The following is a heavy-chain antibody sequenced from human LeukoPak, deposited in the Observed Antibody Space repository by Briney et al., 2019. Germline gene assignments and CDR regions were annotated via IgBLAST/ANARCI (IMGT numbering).Heavy chain of an antibody. D-gene: IGHD3-10*01. CDR1: GYTLTELS. CDR2: FDPEDGET. CDR3: ATSPITMVRGVIITLALDY. V-gene: IGHV1-24*01. Sequence: GASVEVSCKVSGYTLTELSMHWVRQAPGKGLEWMGGFDPEDGETIYAQKLQGRVTMTEDTSTDTAYMELSSLRSEDTAVYYCATSPITMVRGVIITLALDYWGQGTLVTVSS. J-gene: IGHJ4*02.